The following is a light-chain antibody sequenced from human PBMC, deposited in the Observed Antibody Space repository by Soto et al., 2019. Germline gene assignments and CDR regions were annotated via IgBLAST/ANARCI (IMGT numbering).Light chain of an antibody. CDR3: KKYESLPLP. V-gene: IGKV1-33*01. Sequence: DIQMTQSPSSLSASVGDRVTITCQASQDINKNLIWYQQKPGKAPKLLIYDASDLETGAPSRFSGSVSGTVFTFTIDALQPEDFETYYCKKYESLPLPFGKGTRLEIK. J-gene: IGKJ5*01. CDR1: QDINKN. CDR2: DAS.